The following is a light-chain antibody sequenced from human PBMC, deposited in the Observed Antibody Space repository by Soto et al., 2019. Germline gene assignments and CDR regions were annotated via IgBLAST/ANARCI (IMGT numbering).Light chain of an antibody. Sequence: DIQMTQSPSSLSASVGDRVTITCRASQSIGYYLNWYQQKPGTAPKLLIYAASSLQSGVPSRFSSSGSGTDFTLTISSLQPEDFATYYCQQSYSTPQNTFGQGTKLEIK. CDR3: QQSYSTPQNT. CDR1: QSIGYY. J-gene: IGKJ2*01. V-gene: IGKV1-39*01. CDR2: AAS.